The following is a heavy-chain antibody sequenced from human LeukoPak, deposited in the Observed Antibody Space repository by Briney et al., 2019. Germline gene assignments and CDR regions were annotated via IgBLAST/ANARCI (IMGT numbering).Heavy chain of an antibody. D-gene: IGHD3-22*01. CDR3: ARVGYDSSGDY. V-gene: IGHV3-7*01. CDR2: IKQDGSEK. J-gene: IGHJ4*02. Sequence: GGSLRLSCAASGFTFSSYWMSWVRQAPEKGLEWVANIKQDGSEKYYVDSVKGRFTISRDNAKNSLYLQTNSLRAEDTAVYYCARVGYDSSGDYWGQGTLVTVSS. CDR1: GFTFSSYW.